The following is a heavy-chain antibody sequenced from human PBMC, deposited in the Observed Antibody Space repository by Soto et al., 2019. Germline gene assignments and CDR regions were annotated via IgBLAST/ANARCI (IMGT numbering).Heavy chain of an antibody. CDR1: GDSVSSNSAA. J-gene: IGHJ5*01. D-gene: IGHD6-13*01. CDR3: ARDWTYGAAACTSGFDP. CDR2: TYYRSKWYN. Sequence: SPTDSLTFASSGDSVSSNSAAWNWIRQSPSRGLEWLGRTYYRSKWYNDYAVSVKSRITINPDTSKNQFSLQLNSVTPEDTAVYYCARDWTYGAAACTSGFDPWGQGTLVTVSS. V-gene: IGHV6-1*01.